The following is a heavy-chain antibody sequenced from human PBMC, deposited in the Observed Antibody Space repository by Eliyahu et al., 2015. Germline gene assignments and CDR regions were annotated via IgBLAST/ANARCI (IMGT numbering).Heavy chain of an antibody. V-gene: IGHV3-23*01. CDR1: GFTFSDYP. CDR3: ATNAFFNGSADEEF. D-gene: IGHD2-15*01. CDR2: ISAGGGAR. J-gene: IGHJ4*02. Sequence: TASGFTFSDYPMSWVRQAPGKGLEWVSVISAGGGARYYADSVKGRFAISRDNFRNTLSLQMDSLRADDTATYYCATNAFFNGSADEEFWGRGTLVTVSS.